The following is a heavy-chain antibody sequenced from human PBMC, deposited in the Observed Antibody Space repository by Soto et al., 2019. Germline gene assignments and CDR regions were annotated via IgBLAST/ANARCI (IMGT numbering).Heavy chain of an antibody. V-gene: IGHV3-21*01. CDR1: GFTFSSYS. D-gene: IGHD3-22*01. CDR3: ARGEPSGYQFDYMDV. Sequence: GGSLRLSCAASGFTFSSYSMNWVRQAPGKGLEWVSSISSSSSYIYYADSVKGRFTISRDNAKNSLYLQMNSLRAEDTAVYYCARGEPSGYQFDYMDVWGKGTTVTVSS. J-gene: IGHJ6*03. CDR2: ISSSSSYI.